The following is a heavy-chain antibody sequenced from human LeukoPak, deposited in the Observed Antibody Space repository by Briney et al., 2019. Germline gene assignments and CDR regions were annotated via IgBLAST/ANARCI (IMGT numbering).Heavy chain of an antibody. CDR1: GFTFDDYA. Sequence: GRSLRLSCAASGFTFDDYAMHWVRQAPGKGLEWVSGISWNSGSIGYADSVKGRFTISRDNAKNSLYLQMNSLRAEDTALYYCAKDTGSGWYEYFDYWGQGTLVTVSS. D-gene: IGHD6-19*01. CDR3: AKDTGSGWYEYFDY. V-gene: IGHV3-9*01. J-gene: IGHJ4*02. CDR2: ISWNSGSI.